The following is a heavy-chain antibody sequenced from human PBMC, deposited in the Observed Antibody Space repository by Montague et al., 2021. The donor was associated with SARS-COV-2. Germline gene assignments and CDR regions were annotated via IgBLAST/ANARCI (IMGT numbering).Heavy chain of an antibody. CDR1: GGSISSGSYY. V-gene: IGHV4-61*02. J-gene: IGHJ5*02. CDR3: ARGCSGGSCYPNPFST. D-gene: IGHD2-15*01. Sequence: TLSLTCTVSGGSISSGSYYWSWIRQPAGKGLEWIGRIYTSGSTNYNPSLKSRVTISVDTSKNQFSLKLRSVTAADTAVYYCARGCSGGSCYPNPFSTWGQGTLVTVSS. CDR2: IYTSGST.